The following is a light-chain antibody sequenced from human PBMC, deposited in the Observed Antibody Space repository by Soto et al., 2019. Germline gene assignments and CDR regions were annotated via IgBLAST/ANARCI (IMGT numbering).Light chain of an antibody. CDR3: QQYGSFSYT. CDR2: GAS. Sequence: DIVLTQSPGTLSLSPGERATLSCRASQSVSSSYLAWYQQKPGQAPMLLIYGASSRATGIPDRFSGSGSGTDFTLTISRLEPEDFAVYYCQQYGSFSYTFGQGTKLEIK. CDR1: QSVSSSY. J-gene: IGKJ2*01. V-gene: IGKV3-20*01.